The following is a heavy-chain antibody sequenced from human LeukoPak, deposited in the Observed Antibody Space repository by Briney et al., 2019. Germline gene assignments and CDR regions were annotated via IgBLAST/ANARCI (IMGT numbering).Heavy chain of an antibody. CDR1: GFSVSSNY. J-gene: IGHJ4*02. D-gene: IGHD6-19*01. CDR3: VGEVFIHLGSSGWSIFDY. Sequence: PGGSLRLSCAASGFSVSSNYMSWVRQAPGKGLESVSVIFSDGKTYYTDSVKGRFTISRDNSKNTLDLQMNTLRAEDTAVYYCVGEVFIHLGSSGWSIFDYWRQATRVTVSS. V-gene: IGHV3-53*01. CDR2: IFSDGKT.